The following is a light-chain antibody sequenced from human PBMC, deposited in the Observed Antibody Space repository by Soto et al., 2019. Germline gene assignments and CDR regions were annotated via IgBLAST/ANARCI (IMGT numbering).Light chain of an antibody. CDR1: SGDVGNYNL. CDR3: CSYVGSSTSYV. CDR2: EVN. V-gene: IGLV2-23*02. J-gene: IGLJ1*01. Sequence: QSVLTQPASVSGSPGQAITISCTGTSGDVGNYNLVSWYQQHPGKAPKLMIYEVNKWPSGVSNRFSGSKSGNTASLTISGLQAEYEADYYCCSYVGSSTSYVFGTGTKLTVL.